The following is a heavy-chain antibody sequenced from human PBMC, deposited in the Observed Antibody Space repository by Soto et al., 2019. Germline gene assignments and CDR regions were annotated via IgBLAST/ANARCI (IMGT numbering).Heavy chain of an antibody. D-gene: IGHD1-1*01. Sequence: EVQLVESGGGLVEPGTSLSLSCVGSGVTVKYHAMHWVRQAPGKCLGWVSGFMWSSDIVDYADSVKGRFTTSRDNDKNSLYLQMNSLSPEDSALYFCGKDINEGGMDVWGQGTTVTVSS. CDR1: GVTVKYHA. CDR3: GKDINEGGMDV. J-gene: IGHJ6*02. CDR2: FMWSSDIV. V-gene: IGHV3-9*01.